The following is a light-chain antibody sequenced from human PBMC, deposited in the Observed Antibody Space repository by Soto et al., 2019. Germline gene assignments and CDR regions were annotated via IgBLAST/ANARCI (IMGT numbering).Light chain of an antibody. CDR1: SSDIGAYDY. CDR2: DVT. Sequence: QSVLTQPASVSGSPGQSITISCTGSSSDIGAYDYVSWYQQRPVKAPKLMIFDVTNRPSGASDRFSGSKSGNTASLTISGLQTEDEADYYCSSYTSSSTPYVFGTGTKVTVL. V-gene: IGLV2-14*01. CDR3: SSYTSSSTPYV. J-gene: IGLJ1*01.